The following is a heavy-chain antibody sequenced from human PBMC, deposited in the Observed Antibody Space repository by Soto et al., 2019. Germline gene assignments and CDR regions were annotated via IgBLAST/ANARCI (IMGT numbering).Heavy chain of an antibody. CDR2: ISYDGSNK. CDR3: ASLTMIVPYYFDY. J-gene: IGHJ4*02. Sequence: QVQLVESGGGVVQPGRSLRLSCAASGFTFSSYAMHWVRQAPGKGLEWVAVISYDGSNKYYADSVMGRFTISRDNSKNTLYLQMNSLRAEDTAVYYCASLTMIVPYYFDYWGQGTLVTVSS. CDR1: GFTFSSYA. V-gene: IGHV3-30-3*01. D-gene: IGHD3-22*01.